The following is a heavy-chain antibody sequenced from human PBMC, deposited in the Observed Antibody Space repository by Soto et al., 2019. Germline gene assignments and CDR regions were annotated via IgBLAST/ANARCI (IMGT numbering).Heavy chain of an antibody. J-gene: IGHJ4*02. Sequence: EVQLVESGGGVVKPGGSLRLSCAASGFTLSNAWMHWVRQTPGKGLEWVGRIKSKTDGGTGDYAAPVKGRFTISRDDSQNTLFLQMNSLNTEDTAVYYCCTDQGDSSSWYHFDYWGQGTSVTVSS. CDR1: GFTLSNAW. CDR3: CTDQGDSSSWYHFDY. CDR2: IKSKTDGGTG. V-gene: IGHV3-15*07. D-gene: IGHD6-13*01.